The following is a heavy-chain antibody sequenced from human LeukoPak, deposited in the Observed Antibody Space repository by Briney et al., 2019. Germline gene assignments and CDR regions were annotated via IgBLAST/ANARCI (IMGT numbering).Heavy chain of an antibody. J-gene: IGHJ6*03. D-gene: IGHD3-3*01. Sequence: SGGSLRLSCAASGFTFRTSGMHWVRQAPGKGLEWVAFIRYDGSNKYYADSVKGRFTISRDNSKNTLYLQMNSLRAEDTAVYYCAKDTSIYDFWSGPPIYYMDVWGKGTTVTVSS. CDR2: IRYDGSNK. CDR1: GFTFRTSG. CDR3: AKDTSIYDFWSGPPIYYMDV. V-gene: IGHV3-30*02.